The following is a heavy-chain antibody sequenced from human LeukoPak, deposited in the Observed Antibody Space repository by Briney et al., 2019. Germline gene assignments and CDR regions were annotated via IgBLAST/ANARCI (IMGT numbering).Heavy chain of an antibody. CDR2: IYYRGRT. J-gene: IGHJ4*02. CDR1: GGSISSSSYY. V-gene: IGHV4-39*07. D-gene: IGHD3-22*01. CDR3: ASFEVGYYYDSSGYYY. Sequence: SETLSLTCTVSGGSISSSSYYWGRIRQPPGKRLEWIGAIYYRGRTYYNPSLKSRVTISVDTSKNQFSLKLSSVTAADTAVYYCASFEVGYYYDSSGYYYWGQGTLVTVSS.